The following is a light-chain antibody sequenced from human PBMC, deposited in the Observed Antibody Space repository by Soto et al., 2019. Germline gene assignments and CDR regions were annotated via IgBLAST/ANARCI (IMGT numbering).Light chain of an antibody. Sequence: QSALTQPPSASGSPGQSVTISCTGTSSDVGGYNYVSWYQQYPGKAPKLMIYEVTKRPSGVPDRFSGSKSGNTASLTVSGLQAEDEVDYYCSSYAGFNNYVVFGGGTKLTVL. CDR3: SSYAGFNNYVV. J-gene: IGLJ2*01. CDR1: SSDVGGYNY. CDR2: EVT. V-gene: IGLV2-8*01.